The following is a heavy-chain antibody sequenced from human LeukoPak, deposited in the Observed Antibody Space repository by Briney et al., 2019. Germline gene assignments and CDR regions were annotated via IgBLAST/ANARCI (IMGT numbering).Heavy chain of an antibody. Sequence: SETLSLTCAVYGGSSSGYYWSWIRQPPGKGREWIGEINHSGSTNYNPSLKSRVTISVDTSKNQFSLKLSSVTAADTAVYYCARAGGYCSSTSCYHPDWFDPWGQGTLVTVSS. CDR3: ARAGGYCSSTSCYHPDWFDP. CDR2: INHSGST. CDR1: GGSSSGYY. J-gene: IGHJ5*02. V-gene: IGHV4-34*01. D-gene: IGHD2-2*01.